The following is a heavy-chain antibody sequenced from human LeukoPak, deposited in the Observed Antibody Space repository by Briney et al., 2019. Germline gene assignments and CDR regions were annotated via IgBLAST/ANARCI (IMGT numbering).Heavy chain of an antibody. CDR2: ITPNSGGT. CDR3: ASGSGTYSPDY. CDR1: GFTFSSYG. D-gene: IGHD3-10*01. V-gene: IGHV1-2*02. Sequence: PGGSLRLSCAASGFTFSSYGMHWVRQAPGQGLEWMGWITPNSGGTNYAQKFQGRVTMTRDTSISTAYMELSRLRSDDTAVYYCASGSGTYSPDYWGQGTLITVSS. J-gene: IGHJ4*02.